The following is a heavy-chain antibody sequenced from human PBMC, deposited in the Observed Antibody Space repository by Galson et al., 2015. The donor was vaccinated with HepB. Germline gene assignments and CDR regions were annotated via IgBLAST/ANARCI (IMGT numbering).Heavy chain of an antibody. CDR1: GFTFSSYS. D-gene: IGHD3-10*01. CDR3: ANLRGTPHYYYYSMDV. CDR2: ISSSSSTI. Sequence: SLRLSCAASGFTFSSYSMNWVRQAPGKGLEWVSYISSSSSTIYYADSVKGRFTISRDNAKNSLYLQMNSLRAEDTAVYYCANLRGTPHYYYYSMDVWGQGTTVTVSS. V-gene: IGHV3-48*01. J-gene: IGHJ6*02.